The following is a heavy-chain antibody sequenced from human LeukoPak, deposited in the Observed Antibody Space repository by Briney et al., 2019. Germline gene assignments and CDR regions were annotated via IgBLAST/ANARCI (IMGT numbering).Heavy chain of an antibody. D-gene: IGHD1-14*01. Sequence: GASVKVSCKASGYTFTSYDINWVRQATGQGLEWMGWMNPNSGNTGYAQKFQGRVTMTRNTSISTAYMELSSLRSEDTAVYYCAKSRSSSVYSRPNYYYHYYMDVWGKGTTVTVSS. CDR1: GYTFTSYD. CDR2: MNPNSGNT. V-gene: IGHV1-8*01. CDR3: AKSRSSSVYSRPNYYYHYYMDV. J-gene: IGHJ6*03.